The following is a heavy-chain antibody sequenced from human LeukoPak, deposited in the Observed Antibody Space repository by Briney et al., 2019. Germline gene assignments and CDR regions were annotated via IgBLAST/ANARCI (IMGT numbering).Heavy chain of an antibody. CDR3: ARDVGDGFFDY. J-gene: IGHJ4*02. V-gene: IGHV1-69*13. D-gene: IGHD5-24*01. CDR2: IIPIFGTA. CDR1: GYTFTSYY. Sequence: ASVKVSCKASGYTFTSYYMHWVRQAPGQGLEWMGGIIPIFGTANYAQKFQGRVTITADESTSTAYMELSSLRSEDTAVYYCARDVGDGFFDYWGQGTLVTVSS.